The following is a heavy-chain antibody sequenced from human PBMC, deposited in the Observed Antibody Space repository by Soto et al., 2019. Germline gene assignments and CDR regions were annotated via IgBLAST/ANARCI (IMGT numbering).Heavy chain of an antibody. V-gene: IGHV3-74*01. Sequence: GGSLRLSCAASAFPFSSYWMHWVRQAPGKGLVWVSRIKSDGSTTTYADSVKGRFTISRDNTKNTLYLQMNSLRAEDTAVYYCARGRTAAGFDFWGQGTLVTVS. D-gene: IGHD6-13*01. CDR1: AFPFSSYW. CDR2: IKSDGSTT. CDR3: ARGRTAAGFDF. J-gene: IGHJ4*02.